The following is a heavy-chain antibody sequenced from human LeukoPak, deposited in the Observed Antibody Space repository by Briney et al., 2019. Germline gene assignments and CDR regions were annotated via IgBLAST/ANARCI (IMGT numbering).Heavy chain of an antibody. CDR3: ARGGSDGSRYWLY. CDR2: IEPDGSVK. CDR1: GFTFSDLW. J-gene: IGHJ4*02. D-gene: IGHD6-25*01. Sequence: PGGSLRLSCAASGFTFSDLWMTWVRQAPGKGPEWVATIEPDGSVKYYVDSVKGRFTISRDNADNSLYLQMNSLRGEDTAVYFCARGGSDGSRYWLYWGQGTLVTVSS. V-gene: IGHV3-7*01.